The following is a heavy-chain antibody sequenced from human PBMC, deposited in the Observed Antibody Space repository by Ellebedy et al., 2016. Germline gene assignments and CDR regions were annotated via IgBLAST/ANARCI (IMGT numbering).Heavy chain of an antibody. D-gene: IGHD3-22*01. CDR3: ARGAYYYDSSGYYLDAFDI. V-gene: IGHV1-46*04. J-gene: IGHJ3*02. CDR2: INPSGGST. Sequence: ASVKVSCKVSGYTLTELSMHWVRQAPGKGLEWMGIINPSGGSTSYAQKLQGRVTMTRNTSISTAYMELSSLRSEDTAVYYCARGAYYYDSSGYYLDAFDIWGQGTMVTVSS. CDR1: GYTLTELS.